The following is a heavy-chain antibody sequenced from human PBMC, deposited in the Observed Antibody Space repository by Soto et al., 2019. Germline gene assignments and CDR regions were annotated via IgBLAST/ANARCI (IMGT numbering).Heavy chain of an antibody. CDR2: ISIRGGDE. CDR3: VRGTIVARQPLDY. CDR1: GFTFSSYA. D-gene: IGHD6-6*01. Sequence: QVQLVESGGGVVQPGKSLRLSCAASGFTFSSYAMHWARQAPGKGLEWVTVISIRGGDEYYAESVRGRFTISREGSKNKLYLQMDSLRVEDTAVYYWVRGTIVARQPLDYWGQGTLFTVSS. J-gene: IGHJ4*02. V-gene: IGHV3-30*03.